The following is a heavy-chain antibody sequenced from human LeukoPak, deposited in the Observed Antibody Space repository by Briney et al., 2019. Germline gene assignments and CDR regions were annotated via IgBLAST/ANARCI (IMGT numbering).Heavy chain of an antibody. D-gene: IGHD2-2*01. CDR3: ARGGNIVVVPAANYYFDY. V-gene: IGHV1-18*01. CDR2: ISAYNGNT. CDR1: GYTFTGYG. J-gene: IGHJ4*02. Sequence: ASVKVSCKASGYTFTGYGISWVRQAPGQGLEWMGWISAYNGNTNYAQKLQGRVTMTTDTSTSTAYMELRSLGSDDTAVYYCARGGNIVVVPAANYYFDYWGQGTLVTVSS.